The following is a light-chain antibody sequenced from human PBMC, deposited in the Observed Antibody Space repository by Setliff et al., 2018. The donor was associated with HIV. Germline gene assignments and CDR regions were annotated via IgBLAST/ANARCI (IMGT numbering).Light chain of an antibody. Sequence: QSVLTQPAPVSGSPGQSITISCTGTSSDVGGYSYVSRYQQHPGKAPKLIIYEVRNRPSGVSNRFSGSKSGNTASLTISGLQAEDEADYYCSSYAITNTLPFGTGTKVTVL. CDR3: SSYAITNTLP. CDR2: EVR. CDR1: SSDVGGYSY. J-gene: IGLJ1*01. V-gene: IGLV2-14*01.